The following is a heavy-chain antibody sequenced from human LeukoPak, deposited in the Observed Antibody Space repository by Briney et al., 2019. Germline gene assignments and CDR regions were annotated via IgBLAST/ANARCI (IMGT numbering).Heavy chain of an antibody. CDR3: ARDPGGSSPYDY. J-gene: IGHJ4*02. V-gene: IGHV4-31*03. CDR2: IYYSGST. CDR1: GGSISSGGYY. Sequence: PSETLSLTCTVSGGSISSGGYYWSWIRQHPGKGLEWIGYIYYSGSTYYNPSLKSRVTISVDTSKNQFSLKLSSVTAADTAVYYCARDPGGSSPYDYWGQGTLVTASS. D-gene: IGHD1-26*01.